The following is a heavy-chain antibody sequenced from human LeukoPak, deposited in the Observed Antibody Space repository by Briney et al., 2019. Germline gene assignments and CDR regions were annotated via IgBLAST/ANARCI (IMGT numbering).Heavy chain of an antibody. D-gene: IGHD6-13*01. CDR2: IYSSGST. V-gene: IGHV4-59*01. Sequence: PSETLSLTCTASGGSISSYYWRWIRQPPGQGLEWIGYIYSSGSTNYNPSIKSRVTISVDTSKNQFSLKLSSVTAADTAVYYCARDRGHSSSWYKLTTPHAFDIWGQGTMVTVSS. CDR1: GGSISSYY. J-gene: IGHJ3*02. CDR3: ARDRGHSSSWYKLTTPHAFDI.